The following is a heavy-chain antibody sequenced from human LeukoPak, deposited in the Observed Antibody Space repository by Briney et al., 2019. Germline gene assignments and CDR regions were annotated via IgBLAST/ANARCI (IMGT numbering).Heavy chain of an antibody. V-gene: IGHV4-59*01. D-gene: IGHD6-13*01. CDR3: ARGGGGIAADY. J-gene: IGHJ4*02. CDR2: IYYSGST. Sequence: PSETLSLTCTVSGGSISSYYWSWIRQPPGKGLEWIGYIYYSGSTNYNPSLKSRVTISVDTSKNQFSLKLRSVTAADTAVYYCARGGGGIAADYWGQGTLVSVSS. CDR1: GGSISSYY.